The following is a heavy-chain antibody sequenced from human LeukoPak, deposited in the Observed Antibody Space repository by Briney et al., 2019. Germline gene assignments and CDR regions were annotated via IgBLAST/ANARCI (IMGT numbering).Heavy chain of an antibody. CDR2: ISGSGGST. V-gene: IGHV3-23*01. J-gene: IGHJ4*02. CDR1: GFTFSSYG. D-gene: IGHD2-15*01. Sequence: GGSLRLSCAASGFTFSSYGMSWVRQAPGKGLEWVSAISGSGGSTYYADSVKGRFTISRDNSKNTLYLQMNSLRAEDTAVYYCAIPGSAHYPAPFDFWGQGTLVTVSS. CDR3: AIPGSAHYPAPFDF.